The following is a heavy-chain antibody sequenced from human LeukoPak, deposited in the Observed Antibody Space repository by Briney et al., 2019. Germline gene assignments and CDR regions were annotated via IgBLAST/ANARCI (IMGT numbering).Heavy chain of an antibody. V-gene: IGHV4-61*02. CDR3: ARWGIVGAL. D-gene: IGHD1-26*01. Sequence: PSETLSLTCTVSGGSISSGSYYWSWIRQPAGKGLEWIGRIYTSGSTNYNPSLKSRVTISVDTSKNQFSLKLSSVTAADTAVYYCARWGIVGALWGQGTLVTVSS. J-gene: IGHJ4*02. CDR1: GGSISSGSYY. CDR2: IYTSGST.